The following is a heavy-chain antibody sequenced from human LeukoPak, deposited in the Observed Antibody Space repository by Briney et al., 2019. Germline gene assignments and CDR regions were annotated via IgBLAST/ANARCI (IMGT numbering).Heavy chain of an antibody. CDR3: ARVRGSYSPYYFDY. CDR1: GGSISSYY. D-gene: IGHD1-26*01. V-gene: IGHV4-59*01. J-gene: IGHJ4*02. Sequence: PSETLSLTCTVSGGSISSYYWSWIRQPPGKGLEWIGYIYYSGSTNYNPSLKSRVTISVDTSKNQFSLKLSSVTAADTAVYYCARVRGSYSPYYFDYWGQGTLVTVSS. CDR2: IYYSGST.